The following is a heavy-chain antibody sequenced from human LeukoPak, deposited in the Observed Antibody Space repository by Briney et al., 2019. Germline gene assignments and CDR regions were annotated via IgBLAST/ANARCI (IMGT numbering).Heavy chain of an antibody. CDR2: ISSDGGTT. Sequence: GGSLRLSCAASGFTFSSYTMHWVRQAPGKGLEYVSGISSDGGTTYYANSVKGRFTISRDNSKNTLYLQMGSLRAEDMAVYYCAIAVAGMDLDYWGQGTLVTVSS. V-gene: IGHV3-64*01. D-gene: IGHD6-19*01. J-gene: IGHJ4*02. CDR3: AIAVAGMDLDY. CDR1: GFTFSSYT.